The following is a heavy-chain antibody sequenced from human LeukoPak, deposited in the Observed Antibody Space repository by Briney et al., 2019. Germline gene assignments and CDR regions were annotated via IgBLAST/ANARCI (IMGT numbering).Heavy chain of an antibody. D-gene: IGHD2-8*01. CDR1: GFTFSNHW. CDR3: ARTGNGGDLDI. V-gene: IGHV3-74*01. CDR2: VNGDGTST. Sequence: PGGSLRLSCVASGFTFSNHWLHWVRQGPGKGLVWVSRVNGDGTSTIYADSVKGRFTISRDNAKSTMYLRMNSLRAEDTAVYYCARTGNGGDLDIWGQGTMVTVSS. J-gene: IGHJ3*02.